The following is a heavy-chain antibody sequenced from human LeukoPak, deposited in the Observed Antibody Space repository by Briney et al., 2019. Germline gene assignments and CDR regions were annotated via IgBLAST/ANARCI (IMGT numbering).Heavy chain of an antibody. CDR1: GGSISSYY. V-gene: IGHV4-59*01. Sequence: SETLSLTCTVSGGSISSYYWSWIRQPPGKGLEWIGYIYYSGSTNYNPSLKSRVTISVDTSKNQFSLKLSSVTAADTAVYYCARGQVPDYWGQGALVTVSS. J-gene: IGHJ4*02. CDR2: IYYSGST. CDR3: ARGQVPDY.